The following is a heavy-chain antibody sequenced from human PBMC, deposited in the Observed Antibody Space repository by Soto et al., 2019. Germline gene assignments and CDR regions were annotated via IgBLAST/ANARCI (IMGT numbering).Heavy chain of an antibody. CDR3: GNSPRTMVRGVNIATTFQGHHFDN. CDR2: ISGSGGST. J-gene: IGHJ4*02. Sequence: PWISLKLSCAAYGFTFSSYAMSWFRQAPGKGLEWVSAISGSGGSTYYADSVKGRFTISRDNSKNTLYLQMNSLRAEDTAVYYCGNSPRTMVRGVNIATTFQGHHFDNWGQGPLVTLS. D-gene: IGHD3-10*01. V-gene: IGHV3-23*01. CDR1: GFTFSSYA.